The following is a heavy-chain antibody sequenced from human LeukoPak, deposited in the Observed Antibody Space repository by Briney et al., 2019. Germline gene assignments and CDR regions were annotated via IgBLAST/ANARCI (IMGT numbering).Heavy chain of an antibody. CDR3: AKQRSEVVPAALNY. V-gene: IGHV3-23*01. J-gene: IGHJ4*02. CDR2: ISGTGIST. CDR1: GFTFSSYA. D-gene: IGHD2-2*01. Sequence: GGSLRLSCAASGFTFSSYAMTWVRQAPGKGLEWVSGISGTGISTYYADSVKGRFTIFRDTSKNTLYLQMNSLRAEDTAIYYCAKQRSEVVPAALNYWGQGTLVTVSS.